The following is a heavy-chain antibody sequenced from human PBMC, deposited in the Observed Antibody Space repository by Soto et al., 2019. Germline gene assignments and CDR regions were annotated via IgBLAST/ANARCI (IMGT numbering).Heavy chain of an antibody. Sequence: GGSLSVSCAASGLTFSTYGMQWVRQAPGKGLEWVALVWFDGSDKYSSDSVKGRFTISRDNSKNTLYLQMSSLRAEDTAVYYCLKSNDYRHYYYGMDVWGQGTTVTVS. D-gene: IGHD4-17*01. J-gene: IGHJ6*02. CDR3: LKSNDYRHYYYGMDV. CDR2: VWFDGSDK. CDR1: GLTFSTYG. V-gene: IGHV3-30*02.